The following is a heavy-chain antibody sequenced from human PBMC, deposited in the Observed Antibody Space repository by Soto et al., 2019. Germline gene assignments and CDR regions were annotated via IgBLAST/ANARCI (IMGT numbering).Heavy chain of an antibody. CDR1: GGSFSGYY. CDR2: INHSGST. D-gene: IGHD6-13*01. CDR3: ARGLIQLSSILDY. V-gene: IGHV4-34*01. J-gene: IGHJ4*02. Sequence: KPSETLSLTCAVYGGSFSGYYWSWIRQPPGKGLEWIGEINHSGSTNYNPSLKSRVTISVDTSKNQFSLKLSSVTAADTAVYYCARGLIQLSSILDYWGQGTLVTVSS.